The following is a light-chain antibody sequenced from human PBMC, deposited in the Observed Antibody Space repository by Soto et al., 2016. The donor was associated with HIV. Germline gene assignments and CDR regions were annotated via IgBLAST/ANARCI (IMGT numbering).Light chain of an antibody. Sequence: SYELTQPPSVSVAPGKAATITCGGNTIEDKSVHWYQQKPGQAPALVLYDDKKRPSGIPERFSGSNSGNAATLTISKVEAGDEADYYCQVWDSYSDHYVFGGGTKVTVL. CDR3: QVWDSYSDHYV. CDR1: TIEDKS. J-gene: IGLJ1*01. V-gene: IGLV3-21*03. CDR2: DDK.